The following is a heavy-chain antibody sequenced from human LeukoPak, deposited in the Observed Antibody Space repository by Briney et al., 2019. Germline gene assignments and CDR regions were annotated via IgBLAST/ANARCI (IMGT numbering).Heavy chain of an antibody. CDR2: ISWNSGSI. Sequence: GGSLRLSCAASGFTFDDYAMHWVRHAPGKGLEWVSGISWNSGSIGYADSVKGRFTISRDNAKNSLYLQMNSLRAEDTALYYCAKKSSVAYALDYWGQGTLVTVSS. CDR1: GFTFDDYA. D-gene: IGHD4-23*01. J-gene: IGHJ4*02. CDR3: AKKSSVAYALDY. V-gene: IGHV3-9*01.